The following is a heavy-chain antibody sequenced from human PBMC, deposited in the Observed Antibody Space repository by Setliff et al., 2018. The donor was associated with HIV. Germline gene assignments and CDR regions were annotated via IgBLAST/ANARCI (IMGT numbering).Heavy chain of an antibody. D-gene: IGHD2-21*02. CDR1: GDSMISRPYY. CDR3: ARFSVVVTAPGY. CDR2: IFYSGSI. V-gene: IGHV4-39*01. Sequence: SETLSLTCTVSGDSMISRPYYWGWIRQSPGKGLEWIGNIFYSGSIYSNPSLKSRINLSIDTSKNQFSLKLTSMTAADTAVYYCARFSVVVTAPGYWGRGTLVTVSS. J-gene: IGHJ4*02.